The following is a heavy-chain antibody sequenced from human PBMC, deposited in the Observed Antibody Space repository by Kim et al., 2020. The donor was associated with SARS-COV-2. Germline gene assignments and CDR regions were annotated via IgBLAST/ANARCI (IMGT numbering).Heavy chain of an antibody. Sequence: SLKSRVTISVDTSKNQFSLKLSSVTAADTAVYYCAREGPSPTNYYYYMDVWGKGTTVTVSS. CDR3: AREGPSPTNYYYYMDV. V-gene: IGHV4-31*02. J-gene: IGHJ6*03.